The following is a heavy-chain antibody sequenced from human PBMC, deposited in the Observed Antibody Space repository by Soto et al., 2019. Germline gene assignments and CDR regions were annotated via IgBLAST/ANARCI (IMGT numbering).Heavy chain of an antibody. CDR2: IRSKANSYAT. Sequence: EVQLVESGGGLVQPGGSLKLSCAASGFTFSGSAMHWVRQASGKGLEWVGRIRSKANSYATAYAASVKGRFTISRDDSKNTAYLQMNSLKTEDTAVYYCTRPPYSSSSDYWGQGTLVTVSS. J-gene: IGHJ4*02. CDR1: GFTFSGSA. CDR3: TRPPYSSSSDY. D-gene: IGHD6-6*01. V-gene: IGHV3-73*02.